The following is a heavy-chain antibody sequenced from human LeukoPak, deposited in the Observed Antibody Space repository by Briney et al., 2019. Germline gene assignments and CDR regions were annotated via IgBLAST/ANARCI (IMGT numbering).Heavy chain of an antibody. J-gene: IGHJ4*02. D-gene: IGHD7-27*01. V-gene: IGHV3-7*01. Sequence: GGSLRLSCAASGFSFGSFWMSWVRQAPGKGLEWVANINRDGSERYYVDSVKGRFTISRDNARNSLYLEMNSLRAEDSGVYYCATDRGDQYYFDYWGQGTLVTVSS. CDR3: ATDRGDQYYFDY. CDR2: INRDGSER. CDR1: GFSFGSFW.